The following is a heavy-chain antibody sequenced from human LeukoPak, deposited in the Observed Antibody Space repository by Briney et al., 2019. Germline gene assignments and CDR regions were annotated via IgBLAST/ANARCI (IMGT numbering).Heavy chain of an antibody. J-gene: IGHJ5*02. V-gene: IGHV3-20*04. CDR3: ARDDTSSSYNWFDP. CDR1: GFTFDDYG. CDR2: INWNGGST. Sequence: PGGSLRLSCAASGFTFDDYGMSWVRQAPGKGLEWVSGINWNGGSTGYADSVKGRFTISRDNAKNSLYLQMNSLRAEDTALYYCARDDTSSSYNWFDPWGQGTLVTVSS. D-gene: IGHD6-6*01.